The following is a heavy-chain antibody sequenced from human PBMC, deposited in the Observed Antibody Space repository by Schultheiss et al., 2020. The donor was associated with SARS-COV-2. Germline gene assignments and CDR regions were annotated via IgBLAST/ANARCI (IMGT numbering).Heavy chain of an antibody. Sequence: GGSLRLSCAASGFTFSSYSMNWVRQAPGKGLEWVSSISSSSSYIYYADSVKGRFTISRDNAKNSLYLQMNSLRAEDTALYYCAKDLYSSVKLWLDYWGQGTLVTVSS. CDR2: ISSSSSYI. D-gene: IGHD6-25*01. V-gene: IGHV3-21*04. J-gene: IGHJ4*02. CDR3: AKDLYSSVKLWLDY. CDR1: GFTFSSYS.